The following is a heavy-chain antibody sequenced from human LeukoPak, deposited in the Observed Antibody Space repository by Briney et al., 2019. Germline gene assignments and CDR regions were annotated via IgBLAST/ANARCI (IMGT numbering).Heavy chain of an antibody. V-gene: IGHV4-34*01. J-gene: IGHJ6*02. Sequence: SETLSLTCAVYGGSFSGYYWSWIRQPPGKGLEWIGEINHSGSTNYNPSLKSRVTISVDTSKNQFSLKLSSVTAADTAVYYCARERGTYYCDNGRMDVWGQGTTVTVSS. D-gene: IGHD3-22*01. CDR2: INHSGST. CDR1: GGSFSGYY. CDR3: ARERGTYYCDNGRMDV.